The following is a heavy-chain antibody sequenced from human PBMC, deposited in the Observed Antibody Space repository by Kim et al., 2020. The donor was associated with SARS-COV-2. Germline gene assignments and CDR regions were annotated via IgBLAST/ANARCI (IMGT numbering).Heavy chain of an antibody. J-gene: IGHJ4*02. CDR3: ARPGSIVGRYYFDY. Sequence: SPSFQGQVTISAGKSISTAYLQWSSLKASDTAMYYCARPGSIVGRYYFDYWGQGTLVTVSS. V-gene: IGHV5-51*01. D-gene: IGHD1-26*01.